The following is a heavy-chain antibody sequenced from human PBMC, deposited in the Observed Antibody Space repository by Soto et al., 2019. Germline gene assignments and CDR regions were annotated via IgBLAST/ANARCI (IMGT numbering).Heavy chain of an antibody. V-gene: IGHV3-7*01. CDR3: AEAEGYSFDI. D-gene: IGHD1-1*01. J-gene: IGHJ3*02. CDR2: IREDGNEE. Sequence: EVQLVETGGGLVQPGGSLRLSCAASGFTFRSHWISWVRQAPGKGLEWVANIREDGNEEQYLDSVKGRFTLSRDNAKNLLYLQMNGLRVEDTAVYYCAEAEGYSFDIRGQVTMVTVSS. CDR1: GFTFRSHW.